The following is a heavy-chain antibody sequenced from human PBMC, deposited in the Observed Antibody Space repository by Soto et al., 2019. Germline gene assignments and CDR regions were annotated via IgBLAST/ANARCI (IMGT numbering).Heavy chain of an antibody. J-gene: IGHJ4*02. CDR1: GFTFRSYW. D-gene: IGHD6-6*01. CDR3: ASGGSSLNFDS. Sequence: GGSLRLSCAAPGFTFRSYWMQWVPQAPGKGLVWVSWINSDGSSTSYADSVKGRFTISRDNAKNTLYLQMNSLRAEDTAVYYCASGGSSLNFDSWGQGTLVTVSS. CDR2: INSDGSST. V-gene: IGHV3-74*01.